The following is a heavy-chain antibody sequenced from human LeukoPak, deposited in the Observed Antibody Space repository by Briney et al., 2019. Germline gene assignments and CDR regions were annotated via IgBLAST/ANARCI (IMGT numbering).Heavy chain of an antibody. CDR3: ARGKEPVAGTSFDVY. CDR1: AFSFSDYN. D-gene: IGHD6-19*01. V-gene: IGHV3-21*01. J-gene: IGHJ4*02. CDR2: ITSTGSYI. Sequence: GGSLRLSCAASAFSFSDYNMNWVRQAPGKGLEWVSSITSTGSYIYYADSVKGRFTISRDNAKNTLYLQMNSLGAEDTAVYYCARGKEPVAGTSFDVYWGQGTLVTVSS.